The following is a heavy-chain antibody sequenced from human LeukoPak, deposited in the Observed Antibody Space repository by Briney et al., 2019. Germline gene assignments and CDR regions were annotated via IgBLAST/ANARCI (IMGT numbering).Heavy chain of an antibody. CDR3: ARVYYDFWSGYLTRPFFDY. CDR1: GGSFSGYY. D-gene: IGHD3-3*01. Sequence: SETLSLTCAVYGGSFSGYYWSWIRQPPGKGLEWIGEINHSGSTNYNPSLKSRVTISVDTSKNQFSLKLSSVTAADTAVYYCARVYYDFWSGYLTRPFFDYWGQGTLVTVSS. CDR2: INHSGST. V-gene: IGHV4-34*01. J-gene: IGHJ4*02.